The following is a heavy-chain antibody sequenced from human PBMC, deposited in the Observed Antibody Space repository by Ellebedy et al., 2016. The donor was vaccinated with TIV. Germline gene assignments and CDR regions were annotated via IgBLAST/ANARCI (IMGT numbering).Heavy chain of an antibody. J-gene: IGHJ6*03. Sequence: AASVKVSCKASGGTFSSYAISWVRQAPGQGLEWMGGIIPILGIANYAQKFQGRVTITADKSTSTAYMELSSLRSEDTAVYYCASPFSSGWSRYYYHYMDVWGKGTTVTVSS. CDR2: IIPILGIA. CDR1: GGTFSSYA. CDR3: ASPFSSGWSRYYYHYMDV. V-gene: IGHV1-69*10. D-gene: IGHD6-19*01.